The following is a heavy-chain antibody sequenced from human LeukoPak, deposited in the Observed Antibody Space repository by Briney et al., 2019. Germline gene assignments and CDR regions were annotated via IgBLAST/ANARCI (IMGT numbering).Heavy chain of an antibody. CDR2: IKSKGDGGTT. D-gene: IGHD4-17*01. CDR3: TSEEGDYRGRTGY. J-gene: IGHJ4*02. Sequence: EPGGSLRLSCAASRFTFSNAYIMWVRQAPGKGLEWVGRIKSKGDGGTTDYAAPVKDRFTISRDDSKNILYLQMNSLKTEDTAIYYCTSEEGDYRGRTGYWGQGTLVTVSS. CDR1: RFTFSNAY. V-gene: IGHV3-15*01.